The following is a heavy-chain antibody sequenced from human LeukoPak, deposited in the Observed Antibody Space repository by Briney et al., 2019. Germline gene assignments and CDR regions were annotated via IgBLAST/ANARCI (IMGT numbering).Heavy chain of an antibody. CDR2: IYYSGST. CDR1: GGSISSGDYY. Sequence: SQTLSLTCTVSGGSISSGDYYWSWIRQHPGKGLEWIGYIYYSGSTYYNPSLKSRVTISVDTSKNQFSLKLSSVTAADTAVYYCARATLPPPDYYDSSGYYLDYWGQGTLVTVSS. CDR3: ARATLPPPDYYDSSGYYLDY. V-gene: IGHV4-31*03. J-gene: IGHJ4*02. D-gene: IGHD3-22*01.